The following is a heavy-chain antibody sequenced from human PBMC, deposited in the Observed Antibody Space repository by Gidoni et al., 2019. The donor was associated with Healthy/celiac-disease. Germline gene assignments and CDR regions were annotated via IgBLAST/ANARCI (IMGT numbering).Heavy chain of an antibody. J-gene: IGHJ4*02. CDR1: GFTFSSYW. V-gene: IGHV3-7*01. CDR2: IKQDGSEK. D-gene: IGHD5-18*01. Sequence: EVQLLESGGGWVKLGGSLSLPCAPSGFTFSSYWMSWVRQAPGKGLEWVANIKQDGSEKYYVDSVKGRFTISRDNAKNSLYLQMNSLRAEDTAVYYCAREKNTAMQDYWGQGTLVTVSS. CDR3: AREKNTAMQDY.